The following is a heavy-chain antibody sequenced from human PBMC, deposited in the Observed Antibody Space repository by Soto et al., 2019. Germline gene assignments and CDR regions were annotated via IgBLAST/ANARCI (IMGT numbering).Heavy chain of an antibody. D-gene: IGHD3-16*01. CDR3: TIEGAYPGPDFDY. CDR2: TKNKANSYTT. V-gene: IGHV3-72*01. CDR1: GFTFSDRY. Sequence: LSCAASGFTFSDRYMDWVRQAPGKGLEWVGRTKNKANSYTTEYAASVKGRFTISRAYSRDSVYLQMNSLKTDDTAVYYCTIEGAYPGPDFDYWGQGTLVTVSS. J-gene: IGHJ4*02.